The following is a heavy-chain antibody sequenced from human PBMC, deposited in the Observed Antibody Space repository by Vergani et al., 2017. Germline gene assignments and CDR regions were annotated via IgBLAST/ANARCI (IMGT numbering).Heavy chain of an antibody. Sequence: QVQLVQSGAEVKKPGASVKVSCKASGYTFTSYGISWVRQAPGQGLEWMGWISAYNGHTNYAQKVQGRVTMTTDTSTSTAYMELRSLRSADTAVYYCARGYCSSTSCYLNWFDPWGQGTLVTVSS. D-gene: IGHD2-2*01. CDR1: GYTFTSYG. CDR2: ISAYNGHT. CDR3: ARGYCSSTSCYLNWFDP. V-gene: IGHV1-18*01. J-gene: IGHJ5*02.